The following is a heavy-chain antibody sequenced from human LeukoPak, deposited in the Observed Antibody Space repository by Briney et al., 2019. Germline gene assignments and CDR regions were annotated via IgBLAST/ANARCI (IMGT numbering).Heavy chain of an antibody. J-gene: IGHJ2*01. CDR3: ARDRWDYGSGFWYFDL. CDR1: GLTVSSNY. V-gene: IGHV3-53*01. CDR2: IYSGGST. Sequence: GGSLRLSCAASGLTVSSNYMSWVRQAPGKGLDWVSVIYSGGSTYYADSVKGRFTISRDNSKNTLYLQMNSLRAEDTAVYYCARDRWDYGSGFWYFDLWGRGTLVTVSS. D-gene: IGHD3-10*01.